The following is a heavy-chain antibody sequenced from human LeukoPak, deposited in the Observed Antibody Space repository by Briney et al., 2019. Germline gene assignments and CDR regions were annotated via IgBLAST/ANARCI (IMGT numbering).Heavy chain of an antibody. CDR3: ARCPDDYVWGSYRCAVFDY. D-gene: IGHD3-16*02. J-gene: IGHJ4*02. CDR2: IYYGGST. Sequence: SETLSLTCTVSGGSISSSSYYWGWIRQPPGKGLEWIGSIYYGGSTYYNPSLKSRVTISVDTSKNQFSLKLSSVTAADTAVYYCARCPDDYVWGSYRCAVFDYWGQGTLVTVSS. V-gene: IGHV4-39*01. CDR1: GGSISSSSYY.